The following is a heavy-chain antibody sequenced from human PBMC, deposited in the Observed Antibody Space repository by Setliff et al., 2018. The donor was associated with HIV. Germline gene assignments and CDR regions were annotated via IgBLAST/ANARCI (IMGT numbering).Heavy chain of an antibody. CDR2: INGSGNT. J-gene: IGHJ4*02. V-gene: IGHV4-39*01. Sequence: SETLSLTCIVSGGSISSTSYYWGWIRQPPGRGLKWIGSINGSGNTFYNPSLKNRVTIYVDTSTNQFSLKLTSLTAADTAVYYCVRGGTGWLRGLFDYWGRGILVTVTS. CDR3: VRGGTGWLRGLFDY. CDR1: GGSISSTSYY. D-gene: IGHD5-12*01.